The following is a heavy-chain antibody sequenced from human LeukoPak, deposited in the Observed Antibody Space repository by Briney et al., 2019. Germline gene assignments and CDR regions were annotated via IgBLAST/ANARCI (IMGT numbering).Heavy chain of an antibody. J-gene: IGHJ4*02. Sequence: SETLSLTCTVSGGSISSYYWSWIRQPAGKGLEWIGRIYTSGSTNYNPSLKSRVTMSVDTSKNQSSLKLSSVTAADTAVYYCARGPVTMVRGVSYFDYWGQGTLVTVSS. CDR3: ARGPVTMVRGVSYFDY. CDR2: IYTSGST. D-gene: IGHD3-10*01. CDR1: GGSISSYY. V-gene: IGHV4-4*07.